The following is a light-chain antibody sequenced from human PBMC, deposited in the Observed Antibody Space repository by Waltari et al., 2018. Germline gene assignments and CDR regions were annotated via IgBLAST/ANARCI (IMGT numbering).Light chain of an antibody. V-gene: IGKV3-20*01. CDR2: RAS. Sequence: EIVLTPSPGTASLSPGERVTLSCRASQSVGSSSLAWYQQKPGQAPRLVIYRASRRATGIPDRFSGSGSGTDFSLTISRLEPEDCAVYYCQQHGTLPATFGQGTKVEIK. CDR1: QSVGSSS. CDR3: QQHGTLPAT. J-gene: IGKJ1*01.